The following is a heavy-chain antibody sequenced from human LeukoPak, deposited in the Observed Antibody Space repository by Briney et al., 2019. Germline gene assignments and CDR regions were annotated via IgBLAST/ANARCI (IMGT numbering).Heavy chain of an antibody. D-gene: IGHD6-13*01. CDR3: ARLGIIAAAGSNDY. J-gene: IGHJ4*02. Sequence: GGSLRLSCAASEFTFSDYYMSWIRQAPGKGLEWVSYISYSGDTIYYADSVKGRFTVSRDNAKNSLYLQMDSLRAEDTAVYYCARLGIIAAAGSNDYWGQGTLVTVSS. CDR2: ISYSGDTI. CDR1: EFTFSDYY. V-gene: IGHV3-11*01.